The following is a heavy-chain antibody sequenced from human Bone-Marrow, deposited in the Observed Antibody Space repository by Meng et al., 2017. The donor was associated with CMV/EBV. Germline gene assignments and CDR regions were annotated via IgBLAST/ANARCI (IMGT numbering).Heavy chain of an antibody. J-gene: IGHJ4*02. V-gene: IGHV3-21*01. CDR2: ISSSSTYI. CDR1: GFTFITYS. Sequence: GESLKISCAASGFTFITYSMNWVRQAPGKGLEWVSSISSSSTYIYYADSVKGRFTISRDNAKNSLYLQMNSLRVEDTATYYCASTAGCDYWGQGTLVTVSS. D-gene: IGHD6-19*01. CDR3: ASTAGCDY.